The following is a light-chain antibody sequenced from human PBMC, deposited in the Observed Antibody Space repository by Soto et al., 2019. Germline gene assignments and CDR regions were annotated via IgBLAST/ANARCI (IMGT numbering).Light chain of an antibody. Sequence: QSALTQPASVSGSPGQSITISCTGTSSDVGSYNLVSWYQQHPGKAPKLMIYQVIKRPSGVSNRFSGSKSGNTASLTISGLQAEDEADYYCCSHAGSITWVFGGGTKLTVL. J-gene: IGLJ3*02. CDR3: CSHAGSITWV. CDR1: SSDVGSYNL. V-gene: IGLV2-23*02. CDR2: QVI.